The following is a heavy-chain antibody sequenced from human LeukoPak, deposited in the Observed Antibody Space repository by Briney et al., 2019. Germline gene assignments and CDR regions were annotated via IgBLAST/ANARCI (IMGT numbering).Heavy chain of an antibody. J-gene: IGHJ4*02. D-gene: IGHD3-10*01. Sequence: GASVKVSCKASEYTFTGYYMHWVRQAPGQGLEWMGWINPNSGGTNYAQKFQGRVTMTRDTSISTAYMELSRLRSDDTAVYYCARTMVRGVIYIFGYWGQGTLVTVSS. CDR3: ARTMVRGVIYIFGY. V-gene: IGHV1-2*02. CDR1: EYTFTGYY. CDR2: INPNSGGT.